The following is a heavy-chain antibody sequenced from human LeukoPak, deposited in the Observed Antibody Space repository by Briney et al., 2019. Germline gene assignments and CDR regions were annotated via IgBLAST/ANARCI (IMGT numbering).Heavy chain of an antibody. CDR1: GFTFSSYS. CDR3: ARGGSRATTSSKYYYYGMVV. Sequence: PGGSLRLSCAASGFTFSSYSMNWVRQAPGKGLEWVSYISSSSSTIYYADSVKGRFTISRDNAKNSLYLQMNSLRAEDTAVYYCARGGSRATTSSKYYYYGMVVWGQGTTVTVSS. D-gene: IGHD5-12*01. J-gene: IGHJ6*02. CDR2: ISSSSSTI. V-gene: IGHV3-48*01.